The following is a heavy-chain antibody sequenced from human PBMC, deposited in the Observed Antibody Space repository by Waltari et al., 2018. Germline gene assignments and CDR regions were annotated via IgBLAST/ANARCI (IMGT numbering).Heavy chain of an antibody. CDR1: GYAFLGYF. Sequence: QVQLVQSGADVTKSGTSVKVSCRTSGYAFLGYFIHWVRQAPGQGLEWVGRINPNSGATNYPQKFQDRVTISRDTSIRTVYMDLTRLTPDDTAIYYCATEGANSEFHYWGQGTLVNVSS. J-gene: IGHJ4*02. CDR3: ATEGANSEFHY. CDR2: INPNSGAT. D-gene: IGHD3-16*01. V-gene: IGHV1-2*06.